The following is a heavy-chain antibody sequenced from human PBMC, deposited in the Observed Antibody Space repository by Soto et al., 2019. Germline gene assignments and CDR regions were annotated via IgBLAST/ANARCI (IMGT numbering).Heavy chain of an antibody. J-gene: IGHJ6*02. D-gene: IGHD6-13*01. CDR1: GGSISSGGYY. CDR2: IYYSGST. V-gene: IGHV4-31*03. CDR3: ARAIAAAGLYYYYGMDV. Sequence: QVQLQESGPGLVKPSQTLSLTYTVSGGSISSGGYYWSWIRQHPGKGLEWIGYIYYSGSTYYNPSLKSRVTISVDTSKNQFSLKLSSVTAADTAVYYCARAIAAAGLYYYYGMDVWGQGTTVTVSS.